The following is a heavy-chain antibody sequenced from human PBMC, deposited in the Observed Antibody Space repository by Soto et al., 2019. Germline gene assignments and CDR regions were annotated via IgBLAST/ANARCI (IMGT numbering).Heavy chain of an antibody. CDR2: INAGNGNT. D-gene: IGHD3-10*01. CDR3: ARDQSITQGYFDY. CDR1: GYTFTSYA. Sequence: QVQLVQSGAEVKKPGASVKVSCKASGYTFTSYAMHWVRQAPGQRLEWMGWINAGNGNTKYSQKFQGRVTITRDTSASTAYMELSSLRSEDTAVYYCARDQSITQGYFDYWGQGTLVTVSS. J-gene: IGHJ4*02. V-gene: IGHV1-3*01.